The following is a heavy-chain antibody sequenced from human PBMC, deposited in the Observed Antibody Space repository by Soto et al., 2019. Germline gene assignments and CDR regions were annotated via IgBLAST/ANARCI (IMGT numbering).Heavy chain of an antibody. J-gene: IGHJ5*02. CDR2: ISVDGRTT. Sequence: EVHLVESGGGLVQPGGSLRVSCAASGFTFTNHWMHWVRQAPGKGLVWVSRISVDGRTTNYADSVKGRFTISRDNAKNTLYLQMNSLRTEDTAVYYCARDHANCGGDCYTNLFDPWGQGTLVTVSS. V-gene: IGHV3-74*01. CDR3: ARDHANCGGDCYTNLFDP. CDR1: GFTFTNHW. D-gene: IGHD2-21*02.